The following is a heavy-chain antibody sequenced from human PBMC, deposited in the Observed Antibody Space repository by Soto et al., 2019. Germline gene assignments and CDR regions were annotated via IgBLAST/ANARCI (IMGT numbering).Heavy chain of an antibody. V-gene: IGHV1-18*01. J-gene: IGHJ6*02. CDR2: ISAYNGNT. D-gene: IGHD3-10*01. Sequence: QVQLVQSGAEVKKPGASVKVSCKASGYTFTSYGISWVRQAPGQGLEWMGWISAYNGNTNYAQKLQGRVTMTTDTFTSTAYMELRSLRSDDTAVYYCARSPPGGVTMVRGDYYYYGMDVWGQGTTVTVSS. CDR3: ARSPPGGVTMVRGDYYYYGMDV. CDR1: GYTFTSYG.